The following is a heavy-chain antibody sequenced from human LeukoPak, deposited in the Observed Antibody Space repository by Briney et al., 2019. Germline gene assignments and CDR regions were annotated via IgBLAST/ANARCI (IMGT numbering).Heavy chain of an antibody. V-gene: IGHV4-59*08. D-gene: IGHD3-9*01. CDR3: ARHRQGWDILSGPHFDY. J-gene: IGHJ4*02. CDR2: IYYNGGT. Sequence: SETLSLTCTVSGDSLSSFYWSWIRQPPGKGLDWIGYIYYNGGTNYNPSLKGRVTISVDTSKHQFSLKLTSVTAADTAVYYCARHRQGWDILSGPHFDYWGQGTLVTVSS. CDR1: GDSLSSFY.